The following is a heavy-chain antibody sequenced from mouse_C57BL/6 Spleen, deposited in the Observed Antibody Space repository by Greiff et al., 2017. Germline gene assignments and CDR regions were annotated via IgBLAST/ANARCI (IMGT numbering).Heavy chain of an antibody. CDR2: IHPNSGST. V-gene: IGHV1-64*01. CDR1: GYTFTSYW. CDR3: ARTTVGRYWYFDV. J-gene: IGHJ1*03. Sequence: VQLQQPGAELVKPGASVKLSCTASGYTFTSYWMHWVKQRPGQGLEWIGMIHPNSGSTNYNEKFKSKATLTVDKSSSTAYLQLRSLTSEDSAVYDCARTTVGRYWYFDVWGKGTAVTGSA. D-gene: IGHD1-1*01.